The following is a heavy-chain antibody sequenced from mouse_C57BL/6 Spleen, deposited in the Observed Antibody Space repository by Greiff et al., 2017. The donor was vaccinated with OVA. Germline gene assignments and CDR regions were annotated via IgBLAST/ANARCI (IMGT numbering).Heavy chain of an antibody. CDR3: AREGIYYGYDY. V-gene: IGHV3-6*01. Sequence: VQLKESGPGLVKPSQSLSLTCSVTGYSITSGYYWNWIRQFPGNKLEWMGYISYDGSNNYNPSLKNRISITRDTSKNQFFLKLNSVTTEDTATYYCAREGIYYGYDYWGQGTTLTVSS. D-gene: IGHD2-2*01. CDR1: GYSITSGYY. J-gene: IGHJ2*01. CDR2: ISYDGSN.